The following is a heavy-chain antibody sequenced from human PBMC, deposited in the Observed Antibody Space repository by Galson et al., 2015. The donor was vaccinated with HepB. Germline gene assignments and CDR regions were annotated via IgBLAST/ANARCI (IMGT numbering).Heavy chain of an antibody. D-gene: IGHD4-17*01. CDR3: ARGLVYGDYVVEDYFDY. CDR2: INWNGGST. J-gene: IGHJ4*02. V-gene: IGHV3-20*01. Sequence: SLRLSCAASGFTFDDYGMSWVRQAPGKGLEWVSGINWNGGSTGYADSVKGRFTISRDNAKNSLYLQMNSLRAEDTALYHCARGLVYGDYVVEDYFDYWGQGTLVTVSS. CDR1: GFTFDDYG.